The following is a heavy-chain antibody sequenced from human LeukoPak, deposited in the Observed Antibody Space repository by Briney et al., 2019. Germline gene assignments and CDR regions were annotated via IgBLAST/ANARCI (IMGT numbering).Heavy chain of an antibody. CDR1: GFTFDDYV. CDR2: ISRDSANI. J-gene: IGHJ6*02. CDR3: ARDFCTGCNYYFYGMDV. D-gene: IGHD2-2*01. Sequence: GGSLRLSCAASGFTFDDYVMHWVRQAPGRGLEWVSGISRDSANIGYADSVKGRFTISRDNAKNSLYLQMNSLTTEGTALYYCARDFCTGCNYYFYGMDVWGRGTTVTVS. V-gene: IGHV3-9*01.